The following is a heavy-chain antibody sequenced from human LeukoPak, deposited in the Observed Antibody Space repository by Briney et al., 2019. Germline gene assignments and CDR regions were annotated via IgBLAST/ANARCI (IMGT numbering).Heavy chain of an antibody. D-gene: IGHD2-21*02. CDR3: ARDGRCGGDCYAS. V-gene: IGHV3-21*01. CDR2: ISSSSSYI. J-gene: IGHJ4*02. Sequence: GGSLRLSCAASGFTVSSNYMSWVRQAPGKGLEWVSIISSSSSYIYYADSVKGRFTISRDNAENALYLQMNSLRVEDTAVYYCARDGRCGGDCYASWGQGTLVTVSS. CDR1: GFTVSSNY.